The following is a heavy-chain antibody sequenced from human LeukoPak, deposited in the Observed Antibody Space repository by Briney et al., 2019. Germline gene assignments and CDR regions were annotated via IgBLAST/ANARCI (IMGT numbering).Heavy chain of an antibody. CDR1: GGSISSYY. V-gene: IGHV4-59*01. D-gene: IGHD5-18*01. Sequence: SETLSLTCTVSGGSISSYYWSWIRQPPGKGLEWIGYIYYSGSTNYNPSLKSRVTISVDTSKSQFSLKLSSVTAADTAVYYCARAFYSYGSYYYYYGMDVWGQGTTVTVSS. CDR2: IYYSGST. J-gene: IGHJ6*02. CDR3: ARAFYSYGSYYYYYGMDV.